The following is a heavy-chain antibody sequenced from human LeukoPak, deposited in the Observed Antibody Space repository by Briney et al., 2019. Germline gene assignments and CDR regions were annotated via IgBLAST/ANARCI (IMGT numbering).Heavy chain of an antibody. CDR2: ISYDGSNK. J-gene: IGHJ4*02. CDR1: GFTFNSYA. CDR3: AKTNYDILTGAPLDY. V-gene: IGHV3-30*04. Sequence: GGSLRLSCAASGFTFNSYAMHWVRQAPGKGLEWVAVISYDGSNKYYADSVKGRFTISRDNSKNTLYLQMNSLRAEDTAVYYCAKTNYDILTGAPLDYWGQGTLVTVSS. D-gene: IGHD3-9*01.